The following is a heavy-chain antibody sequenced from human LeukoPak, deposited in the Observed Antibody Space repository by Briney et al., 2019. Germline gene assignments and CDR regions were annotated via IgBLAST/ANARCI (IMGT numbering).Heavy chain of an antibody. D-gene: IGHD1-1*01. Sequence: TSETLSLTCTVSGASISSDYWSWIRQPAGKGLGWIGRVYPTGSTNFSPSLKNRVTMSIDTSKNPFSLNLSSVTAADTAVYYCARLGGTNWYNWFDPWGQGTLVTVSS. CDR3: ARLGGTNWYNWFDP. CDR1: GASISSDY. J-gene: IGHJ5*02. CDR2: VYPTGST. V-gene: IGHV4-4*07.